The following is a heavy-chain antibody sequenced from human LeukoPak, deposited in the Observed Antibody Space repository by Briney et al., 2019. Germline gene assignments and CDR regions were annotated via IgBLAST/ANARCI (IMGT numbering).Heavy chain of an antibody. CDR3: ARVGDHFHWYLDL. CDR1: GFTVSTNY. D-gene: IGHD3-3*02. CDR2: LYSGSST. V-gene: IGHV3-53*01. Sequence: TGGSLRLSCAASGFTVSTNYMNWVRQAPGKGLEWVSILYSGSSTYYADSVEGRFTISRDSSKNTLFLQMNDLRAEDTAVYYCARVGDHFHWYLDLRSRGTLVTVSS. J-gene: IGHJ2*01.